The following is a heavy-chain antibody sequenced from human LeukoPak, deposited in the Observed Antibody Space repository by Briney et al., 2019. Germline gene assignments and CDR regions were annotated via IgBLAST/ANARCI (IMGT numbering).Heavy chain of an antibody. D-gene: IGHD2-2*01. V-gene: IGHV1-2*02. CDR1: GYTFTGYY. CDR2: INPNSGGT. CDR3: ARSRYCGSTSCYYFDY. Sequence: ASVKVSCKASGYTFTGYYMHWVRQAPGQELEWMGWINPNSGGTNYAQKFQGRVTMTRDTSISTAYMELSRLRSDDTAVYYCARSRYCGSTSCYYFDYWGQGTLVTVSS. J-gene: IGHJ4*02.